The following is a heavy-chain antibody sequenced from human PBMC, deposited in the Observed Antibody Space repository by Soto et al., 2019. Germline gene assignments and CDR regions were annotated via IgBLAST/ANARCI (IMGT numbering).Heavy chain of an antibody. D-gene: IGHD5-18*01. Sequence: WASVKVSCTESGYTFTSYGISWVRQAPGQGLEWMGWISAYNGNTNYAQKLQGRVTMTTDTSTSTAYMELRSLRSDDTAVYYCARDRSLGDTAKVLWGQRPLFTVS. V-gene: IGHV1-18*01. J-gene: IGHJ4*02. CDR1: GYTFTSYG. CDR2: ISAYNGNT. CDR3: ARDRSLGDTAKVL.